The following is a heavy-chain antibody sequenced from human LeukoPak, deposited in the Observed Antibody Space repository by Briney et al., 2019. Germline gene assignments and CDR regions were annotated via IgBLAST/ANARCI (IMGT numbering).Heavy chain of an antibody. CDR3: ARRTVSSTDQ. Sequence: SETLSLTCTVSGGSISSSSYYWGWIRQPPGKGLEWIGSIYYSGSTYYNPSLKSRVSISEDTSKNQFSLKLSSVTAADTAVYYCARRTVSSTDQWGQGTLATVSS. CDR1: GGSISSSSYY. J-gene: IGHJ4*02. D-gene: IGHD4-17*01. V-gene: IGHV4-39*01. CDR2: IYYSGST.